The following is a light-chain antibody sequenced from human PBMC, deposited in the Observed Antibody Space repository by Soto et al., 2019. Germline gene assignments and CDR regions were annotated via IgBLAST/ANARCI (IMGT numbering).Light chain of an antibody. CDR3: QQYGLPPYS. V-gene: IGKV3-20*01. Sequence: EIVLTQSPGTLSLSPGERATLSCRASQSVYNNYLAWYQQKPGQAPRLLVNGASNRATGIPDRFSGGGSGTDFTLTISSLEPEDFAVYCCQQYGLPPYSFGQGNRVEIK. CDR2: GAS. CDR1: QSVYNNY. J-gene: IGKJ2*01.